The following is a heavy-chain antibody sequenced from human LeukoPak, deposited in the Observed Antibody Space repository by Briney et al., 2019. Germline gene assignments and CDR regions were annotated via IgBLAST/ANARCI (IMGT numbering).Heavy chain of an antibody. V-gene: IGHV1-18*01. CDR1: GYTFTSYG. Sequence: ASVKVSCKASGYTFTSYGISWVRQAPGQGLEWMGWISAYNGNTNYAQKLQGRVTMTTDTSTSTAYMELRSLRSDDTAVYYCARDGYCSSTSCYGRGWFYYYGMDVWGQGTTVTVSS. CDR3: ARDGYCSSTSCYGRGWFYYYGMDV. D-gene: IGHD2-2*01. CDR2: ISAYNGNT. J-gene: IGHJ6*02.